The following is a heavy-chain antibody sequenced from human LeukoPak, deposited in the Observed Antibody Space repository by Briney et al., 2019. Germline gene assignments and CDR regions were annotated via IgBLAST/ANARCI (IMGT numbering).Heavy chain of an antibody. D-gene: IGHD3-22*01. CDR3: ATQDNYYDVQFDY. V-gene: IGHV3-48*01. J-gene: IGHJ4*02. CDR2: ISSGSSTM. Sequence: QAGGSLRLSCAASGFTLSRYRMNWVRQAPGKGLEWVSYISSGSSTMFYADSVKGRFTISRDNSKNTLYLQMNSLRAEDTAVYYCATQDNYYDVQFDYWGQGTLVTVSS. CDR1: GFTLSRYR.